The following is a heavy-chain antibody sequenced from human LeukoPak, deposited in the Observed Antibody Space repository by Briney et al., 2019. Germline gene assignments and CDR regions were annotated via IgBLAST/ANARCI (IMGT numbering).Heavy chain of an antibody. Sequence: PGGSLRLSCAASGFTFSDYYLDWVRQAPGKGPEWVGRSRNKANSYTRDYAASVKGRFTISRDDSKNSLYLQMNSLKSEDTAVYYCSRPNDCWGQGTLVTVSS. CDR2: SRNKANSYTR. CDR3: SRPNDC. J-gene: IGHJ4*02. CDR1: GFTFSDYY. V-gene: IGHV3-72*01.